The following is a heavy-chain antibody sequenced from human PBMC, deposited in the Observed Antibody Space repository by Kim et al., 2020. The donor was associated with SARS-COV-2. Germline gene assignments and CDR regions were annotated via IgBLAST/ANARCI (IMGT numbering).Heavy chain of an antibody. CDR2: IYHSGST. V-gene: IGHV4-4*02. D-gene: IGHD6-13*01. Sequence: SETLSLTCAVSGGSISSSNWWSWVRQPPGKGLEWIGEIYHSGSTNYNPSLKSRVTISVDKSKNQFSLKLSSVTAADTAVYYCARTSGGPLGYSSSWSNYWGQGTLVTVSS. CDR1: GGSISSSNW. CDR3: ARTSGGPLGYSSSWSNY. J-gene: IGHJ4*02.